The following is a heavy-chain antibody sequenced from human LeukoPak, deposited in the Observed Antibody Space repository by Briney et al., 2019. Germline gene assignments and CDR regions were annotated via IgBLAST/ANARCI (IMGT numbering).Heavy chain of an antibody. CDR1: GGSFSGYY. D-gene: IGHD4-23*01. CDR2: INHSGST. Sequence: PSGTLSLTCAVYGGSFSGYYWSWIRQPPGKGLEWIGEINHSGSTNYNPSLKSRVTISVDTSKNQFSLKLSSVTAADTAVYYCARGLRWRGLGMDVWGQGTTVTVSS. CDR3: ARGLRWRGLGMDV. J-gene: IGHJ6*02. V-gene: IGHV4-34*01.